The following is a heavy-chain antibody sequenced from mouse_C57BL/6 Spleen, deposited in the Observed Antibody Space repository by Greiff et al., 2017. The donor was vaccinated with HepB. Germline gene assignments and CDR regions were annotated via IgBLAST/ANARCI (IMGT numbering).Heavy chain of an antibody. J-gene: IGHJ2*01. D-gene: IGHD2-4*01. CDR2: IYPRDGST. CDR1: GYTFTDHT. Sequence: QVQLKESDAELVKPGASVKISCKVSGYTFTDHTIHWMKQRPEQGLEWIGYIYPRDGSTKYNEKFKGKATLTADKSSSTAYMQLNSLTSEDSAVYFCARKRADDYDALYFDYWGQGTTLTVSS. CDR3: ARKRADDYDALYFDY. V-gene: IGHV1-78*01.